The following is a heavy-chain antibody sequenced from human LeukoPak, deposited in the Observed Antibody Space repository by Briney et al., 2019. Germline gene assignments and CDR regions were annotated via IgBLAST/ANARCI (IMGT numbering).Heavy chain of an antibody. V-gene: IGHV1-69*13. J-gene: IGHJ4*02. CDR1: GGIFSNYA. CDR3: AREWDFDTSGFYYYY. CDR2: IIPIFGTA. Sequence: SVKVSCKASGGIFSNYAISWVRQAPGQGLEWMGGIIPIFGTANYAQRFQGRVTITADGSTRTAYMELSSLRSEDTAVYYCAREWDFDTSGFYYYYWGQGTLVTVSS. D-gene: IGHD3-22*01.